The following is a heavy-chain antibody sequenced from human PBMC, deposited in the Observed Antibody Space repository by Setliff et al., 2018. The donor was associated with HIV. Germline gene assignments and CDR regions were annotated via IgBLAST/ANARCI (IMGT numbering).Heavy chain of an antibody. V-gene: IGHV4-38-2*01. D-gene: IGHD6-13*01. CDR3: VTGYNSVWYSVF. J-gene: IGHJ4*02. CDR2: IYQSGNA. Sequence: SETLSLTCAVSGHSISSGYFCGWIRQTPGKGLEWTGNIYQSGNAYYNPSLKSRVTISVDTSRNRFSLKLSSVTAADTAVYYCVTGYNSVWYSVFWGQGILVTVSS. CDR1: GHSISSGYF.